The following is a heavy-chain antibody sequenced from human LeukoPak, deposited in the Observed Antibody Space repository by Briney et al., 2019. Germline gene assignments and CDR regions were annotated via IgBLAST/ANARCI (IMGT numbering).Heavy chain of an antibody. J-gene: IGHJ3*02. CDR2: LNSDGSST. CDR3: ATGNYHAFDI. V-gene: IGHV3-74*01. D-gene: IGHD1-7*01. CDR1: GFAFSSYW. Sequence: GGSLRLSCAASGFAFSSYWMHWVRQAPGKGLVWVSCLNSDGSSTRYADSVRGRFTISRDNAKNTLYLQMNSLRAEDTAVYYCATGNYHAFDIWGQGTMVTVSS.